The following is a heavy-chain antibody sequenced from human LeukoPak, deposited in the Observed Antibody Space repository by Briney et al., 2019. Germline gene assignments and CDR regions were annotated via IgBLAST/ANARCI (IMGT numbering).Heavy chain of an antibody. J-gene: IGHJ3*02. Sequence: GGSLKLSCAASGFIFRASAIHWVRQASGKGLEGVGRIRSKANNYATAYAASVKGRFTVSRDDSKNTAYLQMSSLKTEDTAVYSCTSLYNSAFDIWGQGTMVTV. CDR2: IRSKANNYAT. CDR1: GFIFRASA. D-gene: IGHD1-1*01. V-gene: IGHV3-73*01. CDR3: TSLYNSAFDI.